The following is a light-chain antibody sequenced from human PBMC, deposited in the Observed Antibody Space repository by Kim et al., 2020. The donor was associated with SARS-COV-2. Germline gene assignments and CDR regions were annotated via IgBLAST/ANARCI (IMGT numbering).Light chain of an antibody. V-gene: IGLV1-47*01. CDR1: STNIRNND. CDR3: AAWDDSLSGPV. CDR2: RNN. J-gene: IGLJ2*01. Sequence: GQRVISYTSGSSTNIRNNDEYWYKQLPRTAPKLLIYRNNQRPSGVPDRFSGSKSGTSASLAIGGLRSEAAGDYYCAAWDDSLSGPVFGGGTQLTVL.